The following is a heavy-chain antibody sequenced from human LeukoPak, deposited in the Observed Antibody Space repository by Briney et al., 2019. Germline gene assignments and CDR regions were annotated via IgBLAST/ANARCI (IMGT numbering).Heavy chain of an antibody. CDR2: IKQDGSEK. J-gene: IGHJ4*02. CDR1: GFTFSSHY. CDR3: ARDHDFWSGYYNY. V-gene: IGHV3-7*01. D-gene: IGHD3-3*01. Sequence: PGGSLRLSCAASGFTFSSHYMSWIRQAPGKGLEWVANIKQDGSEKYYVDSVKGRFTISRDNAKNSLYLQMNSLRAEDTAVYYCARDHDFWSGYYNYWGQGTLVTVSS.